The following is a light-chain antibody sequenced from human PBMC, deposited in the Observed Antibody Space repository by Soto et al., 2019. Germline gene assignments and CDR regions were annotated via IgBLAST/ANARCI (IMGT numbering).Light chain of an antibody. CDR2: AAS. CDR3: QKSNSPPLT. J-gene: IGKJ5*01. CDR1: QGITNY. Sequence: DIQMTQSPSSLSASVGARVTITCRASQGITNYLGWYQQKPGKAPKLLIYAASTLQSGVPSRFSGSGSGTDFTLTISSLQPEEGATYYCQKSNSPPLTFGQGTRLQSK. V-gene: IGKV1-27*01.